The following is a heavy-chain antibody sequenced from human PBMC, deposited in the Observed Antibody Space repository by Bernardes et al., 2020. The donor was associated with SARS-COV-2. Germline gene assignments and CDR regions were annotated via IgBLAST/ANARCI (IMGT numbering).Heavy chain of an antibody. J-gene: IGHJ4*02. CDR2: IYYSGTT. Sequence: ETLSLTCAVSGGSISSSSYYWGWIRQTPGKGLEWIGSIYYSGTTYYKPSLKSRVTISVDKSKNQFSLKVSSATAADTAVYYCVRGGYYGDYVFDYWGQGTLVTVSS. CDR3: VRGGYYGDYVFDY. CDR1: GGSISSSSYY. D-gene: IGHD4-17*01. V-gene: IGHV4-39*07.